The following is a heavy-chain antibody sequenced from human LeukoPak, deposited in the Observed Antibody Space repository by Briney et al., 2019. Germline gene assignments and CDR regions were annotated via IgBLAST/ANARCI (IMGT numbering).Heavy chain of an antibody. J-gene: IGHJ4*02. Sequence: SETLSLTCAVYGGSFSGYYWSWIRQPPGKGLEWIGEVNHSGSTNYNPSLKSRVTISVDTSKNQFSLKLSSVTAADTAVYYCARGHTQIGGKRTVFGYWGQGTLVTVSS. CDR2: VNHSGST. V-gene: IGHV4-34*01. CDR1: GGSFSGYY. D-gene: IGHD2-15*01. CDR3: ARGHTQIGGKRTVFGY.